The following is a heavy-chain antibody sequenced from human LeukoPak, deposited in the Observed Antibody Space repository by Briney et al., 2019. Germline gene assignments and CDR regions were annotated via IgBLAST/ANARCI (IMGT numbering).Heavy chain of an antibody. D-gene: IGHD5-24*01. CDR2: ISWDGDST. CDR1: GFTFSSYA. J-gene: IGHJ3*01. CDR3: AKEGDGYH. V-gene: IGHV3-43*02. Sequence: GGSLRLSCAASGFTFSSYAMSWVRQAPGKGLEWVSLISWDGDSTYYADSVKGRFTISRDNSKNSLYLQMNSLRIEDTALYYCAKEGDGYHWGQGTMVTVSS.